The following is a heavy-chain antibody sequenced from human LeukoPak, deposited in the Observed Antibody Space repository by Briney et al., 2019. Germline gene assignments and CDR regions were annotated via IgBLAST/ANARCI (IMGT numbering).Heavy chain of an antibody. Sequence: ASVKVSCKTSGYIFTDYYIHWVRQAPGQGLEWMGWINPKSGDTNSAQKIQGRVNMTRDTSISTAFIELSSLKSDDTAVYFCARDLTPITSPGVYGVDAWGQGTTVIVSS. CDR3: ARDLTPITSPGVYGVDA. J-gene: IGHJ6*02. V-gene: IGHV1-2*02. CDR1: GYIFTDYY. CDR2: INPKSGDT.